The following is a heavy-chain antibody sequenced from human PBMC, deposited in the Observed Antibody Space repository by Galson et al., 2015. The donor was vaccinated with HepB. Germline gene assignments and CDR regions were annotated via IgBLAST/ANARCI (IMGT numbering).Heavy chain of an antibody. V-gene: IGHV2-5*02. J-gene: IGHJ4*02. CDR1: GFSLSPSGVA. D-gene: IGHD3-16*02. CDR2: IYWDDDK. Sequence: LLKPTQTLTLTCTFSGFSLSPSGVAVAWIRQPPGRALEWLALIYWDDDKRYSPSLKSRVTITRDTSKNQVVLTVTNMDPVDTATYFCAFSSRRYYFDYWGQGTLVTVSS. CDR3: AFSSRRYYFDY.